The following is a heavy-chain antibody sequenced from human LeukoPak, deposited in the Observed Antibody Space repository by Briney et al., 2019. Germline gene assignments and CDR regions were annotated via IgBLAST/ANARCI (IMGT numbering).Heavy chain of an antibody. CDR1: GGSFSGYY. D-gene: IGHD5-24*01. CDR2: INHSGST. CDR3: ARRGGTATI. Sequence: PSETLSLTCAVYGGSFSGYYWSWIRQPPGKGLEWIGEINHSGSTNYNPSLKSRVTISVDTSKNEFSLKLSSVTAADTAVYYCARRGGTATIGGQGTLVTVSS. J-gene: IGHJ4*02. V-gene: IGHV4-34*01.